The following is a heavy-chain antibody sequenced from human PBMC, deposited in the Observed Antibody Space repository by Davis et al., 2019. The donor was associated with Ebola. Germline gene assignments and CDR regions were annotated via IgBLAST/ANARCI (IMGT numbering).Heavy chain of an antibody. D-gene: IGHD4-17*01. CDR1: GYTFTNYY. CDR3: ARESIYGDSVDFDY. Sequence: AASVKVSCKASGYTFTNYYLHWVRQAPGQGLEWMGIINPSGGSKTYAQKFQVRVTLTRDTSTSTVYMELSSLRSEDTAVFYCARESIYGDSVDFDYWGQGTLVIVSS. V-gene: IGHV1-46*01. J-gene: IGHJ4*02. CDR2: INPSGGSK.